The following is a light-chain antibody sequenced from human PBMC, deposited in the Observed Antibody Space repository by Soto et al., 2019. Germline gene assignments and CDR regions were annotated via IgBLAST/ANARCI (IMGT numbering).Light chain of an antibody. V-gene: IGKV1-5*03. Sequence: DIQMTQSPSTLSASVGDRVTITCRASQSISSWLAWYQQKPGKAPKLLIYKASSLESGVPSRFSGRGSGTEFTLTISSLQPDDFATYYCQQYNSYLTFGGGTKVDIK. CDR1: QSISSW. J-gene: IGKJ4*01. CDR3: QQYNSYLT. CDR2: KAS.